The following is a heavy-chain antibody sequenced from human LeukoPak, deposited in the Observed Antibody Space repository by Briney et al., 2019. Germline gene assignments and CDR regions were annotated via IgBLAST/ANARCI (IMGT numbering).Heavy chain of an antibody. Sequence: GGSLRLSCAASRFTFSIYAMSWVRQAPGKGLEWVSTITGSGDSAYYADSVKGRFTISRDNAKNSLYLQMNSLRAEDTAVYYCARDGGHSTDLDYWGQGTLVTVSS. V-gene: IGHV3-23*01. CDR3: ARDGGHSTDLDY. CDR2: ITGSGDSA. CDR1: RFTFSIYA. J-gene: IGHJ4*02. D-gene: IGHD2/OR15-2a*01.